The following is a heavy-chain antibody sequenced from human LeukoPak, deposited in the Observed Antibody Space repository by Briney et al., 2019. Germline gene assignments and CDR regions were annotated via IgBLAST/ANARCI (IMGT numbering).Heavy chain of an antibody. J-gene: IGHJ5*02. V-gene: IGHV4-59*12. CDR1: GGSISSYY. CDR3: ARGLGYSYESNWFDP. Sequence: PSETLSLTCTVSGGSISSYYWSWIRQPPGKGLEWIGYIYYSGSTKYNPSLKSRVTMSVDTSKNQFSLKLSSVTAADTAVYYCARGLGYSYESNWFDPWGQGTLVTVSS. D-gene: IGHD5-18*01. CDR2: IYYSGST.